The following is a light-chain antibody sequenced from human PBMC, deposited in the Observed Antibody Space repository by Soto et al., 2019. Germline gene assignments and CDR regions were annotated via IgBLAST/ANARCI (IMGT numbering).Light chain of an antibody. J-gene: IGKJ1*01. CDR2: KAS. CDR3: QHYNSSSEA. V-gene: IGKV1-5*03. CDR1: QIISSW. Sequence: DIQMTQAPSTLSVAGVGIVTITLRASQIISSWLAWYQQKPGKAPKLLIYKASTLKSGVPSRFSGSGSGTDFTLTISSLQPDDFATYYCQHYNSSSEAFGQGTKVDIK.